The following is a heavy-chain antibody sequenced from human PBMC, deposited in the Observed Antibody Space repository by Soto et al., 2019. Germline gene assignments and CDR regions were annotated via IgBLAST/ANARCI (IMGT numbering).Heavy chain of an antibody. V-gene: IGHV1-69*01. J-gene: IGHJ6*02. D-gene: IGHD2-15*01. CDR3: ARVYCSGGSCYEDYYYYGMDV. CDR2: IIPIFGTA. Sequence: QVQLVQSGAEVKKPGSSVKVSCKASGGTFRSYAISWVRQAPGQGLEWMGGIIPIFGTANYAQKFQGRVTITADESTSTAYMELSSLRSEDTAVYYCARVYCSGGSCYEDYYYYGMDVWGQGTTVTVSS. CDR1: GGTFRSYA.